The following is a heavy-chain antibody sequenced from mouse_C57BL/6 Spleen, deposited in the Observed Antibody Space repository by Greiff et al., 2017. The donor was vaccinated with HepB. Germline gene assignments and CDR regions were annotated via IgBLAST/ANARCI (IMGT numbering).Heavy chain of an antibody. Sequence: VKLMESGPGLVQPSQSLSITCTVSGFSLTSYGVHWVRQSPGKGLEWLGVIWSGGSTDYNAAFISRLSISKDNSKSQVFFKMNSLQADDTAIYYCARNGIYYYGSPHFDYWGQGTTLTVSS. D-gene: IGHD1-1*01. CDR1: GFSLTSYG. J-gene: IGHJ2*01. CDR2: IWSGGST. CDR3: ARNGIYYYGSPHFDY. V-gene: IGHV2-2*01.